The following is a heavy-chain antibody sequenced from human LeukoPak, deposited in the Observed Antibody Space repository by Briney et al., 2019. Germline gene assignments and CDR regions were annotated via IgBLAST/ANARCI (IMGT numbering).Heavy chain of an antibody. CDR2: IYCSGSS. J-gene: IGHJ4*02. V-gene: IGHV4-59*12. D-gene: IGHD5-24*01. CDR1: GDSISNYY. CDR3: AADKMATSY. Sequence: SETLSLTCTVFGDSISNYYWSWVRQPPGKGLEWIGCIYCSGSSNYKSSLKSRVTMSVDTSKNQFSLKLSSVTAADTAVYYCAADKMATSYWGQGTLVTVSS.